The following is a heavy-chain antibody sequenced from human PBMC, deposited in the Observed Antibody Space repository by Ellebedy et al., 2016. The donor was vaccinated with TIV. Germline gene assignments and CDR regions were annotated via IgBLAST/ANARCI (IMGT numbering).Heavy chain of an antibody. Sequence: GGSLRLSXAASGFTFSSYAMHWVRQAPGKGLEWVAVISYDGSNKYYADSVKGRFTISRDNSKNTLYLQMNSLRAEDTAVYYCARERYWFDPWGQGTLVTVSS. CDR1: GFTFSSYA. J-gene: IGHJ5*02. CDR2: ISYDGSNK. CDR3: ARERYWFDP. V-gene: IGHV3-30*04.